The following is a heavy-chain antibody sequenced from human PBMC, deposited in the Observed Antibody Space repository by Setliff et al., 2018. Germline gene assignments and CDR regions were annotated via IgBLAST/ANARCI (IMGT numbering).Heavy chain of an antibody. J-gene: IGHJ4*02. V-gene: IGHV3-23*01. D-gene: IGHD1-26*01. CDR1: GFTFSSYS. CDR3: AKGGYSGSHYFDY. CDR2: ISGSGGST. Sequence: GGSLRLSCAASGFTFSSYSMNWVRQAPGKGLEWVSAISGSGGSTYYADSVKGRFTISRDNPNNALYLQMNSLRAEDTAIYYCAKGGYSGSHYFDYWGQGTLVTVSS.